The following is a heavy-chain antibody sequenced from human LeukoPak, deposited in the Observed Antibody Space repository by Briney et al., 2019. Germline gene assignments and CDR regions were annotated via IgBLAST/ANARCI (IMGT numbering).Heavy chain of an antibody. J-gene: IGHJ4*02. CDR2: ISYDGSNK. CDR1: GFTFSSYA. CDR3: ARDLDSVLDDFWSGRSGSLDY. Sequence: GGSLRLSCAASGFTFSSYAMHWVRQAPGKGLEWVAVISYDGSNKYYADSVKGRFTISRDNSKNTLYLQMNSPRAEDTAVYYCARDLDSVLDDFWSGRSGSLDYWGQGTLVTVSS. V-gene: IGHV3-30-3*01. D-gene: IGHD3-3*01.